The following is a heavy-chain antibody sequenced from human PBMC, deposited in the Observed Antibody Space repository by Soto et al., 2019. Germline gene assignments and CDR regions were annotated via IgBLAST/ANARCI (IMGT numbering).Heavy chain of an antibody. CDR1: GGSFSGYY. Sequence: SETLSLTCAVYGGSFSGYYWSWIRQPPGKGLEWIGEINHSGSTNYNPSLKSRVTISVDTSKNQFSLKLSSVTAADTAVYYCARVGLAVAGTVGSDAFDIWGQGPMVTVSS. CDR2: INHSGST. D-gene: IGHD6-19*01. CDR3: ARVGLAVAGTVGSDAFDI. V-gene: IGHV4-34*01. J-gene: IGHJ3*02.